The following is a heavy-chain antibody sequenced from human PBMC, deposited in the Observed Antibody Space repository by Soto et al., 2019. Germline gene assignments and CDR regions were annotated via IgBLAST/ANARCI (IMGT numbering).Heavy chain of an antibody. CDR3: ARRDCGSGRNCEFGALAVAY. D-gene: IGHD2-21*01. CDR1: GFTFSNYD. CDR2: VSSRGSRT. J-gene: IGHJ4*02. V-gene: IGHV3-23*01. Sequence: EVQLLESGGDLVQPGGSLRLSCAASGFTFSNYDMSWVRQAPGKGLEWVSSVSSRGSRTYNADSVKGRFTISRDNSKNILYLQMIRLGAADTAVYHCARRDCGSGRNCEFGALAVAYWGQGNLFTVTS.